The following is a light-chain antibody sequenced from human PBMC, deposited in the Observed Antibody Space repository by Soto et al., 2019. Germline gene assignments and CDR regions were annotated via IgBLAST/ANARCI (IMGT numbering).Light chain of an antibody. CDR3: QQYDNLPPYT. CDR1: QDISNY. J-gene: IGKJ2*01. V-gene: IGKV1-33*01. Sequence: DIQMTQSPSSLSASVGDRVTITCQASQDISNYLNWYQQKPGKAPKLLIYDASNLETGVPSRFSGSGSGTDFTFTISSLQPADIATYYCQQYDNLPPYTFGQWTNMEIK. CDR2: DAS.